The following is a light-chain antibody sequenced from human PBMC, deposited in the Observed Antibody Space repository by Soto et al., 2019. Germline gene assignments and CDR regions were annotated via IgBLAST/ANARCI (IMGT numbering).Light chain of an antibody. CDR3: QQYNNWPLT. CDR2: AAS. CDR1: QSLSGN. J-gene: IGKJ4*01. Sequence: EIVMTQSPATLSVSPGETATLSCRASQSLSGNLAWYQHRPGQAPRLLIYAASSRATGVPARFSGSGSGTEFTLTISSLQSEDSALYYCQQYNNWPLTFGGGTKVEI. V-gene: IGKV3-15*01.